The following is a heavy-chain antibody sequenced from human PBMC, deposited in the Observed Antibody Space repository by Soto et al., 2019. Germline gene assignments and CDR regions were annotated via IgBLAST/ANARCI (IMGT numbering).Heavy chain of an antibody. Sequence: QLGGSLRLSCAASGFTVSSNYMSWVRQAPGKGLEWVSVIYSGGSTYYADSVKGRFTISRDNSKNTLYLQMNSLRAEDTAVYYCARVLGTVMDYYYYYYMDVWGKGTTVTVSS. V-gene: IGHV3-53*01. D-gene: IGHD4-17*01. CDR2: IYSGGST. CDR3: ARVLGTVMDYYYYYYMDV. J-gene: IGHJ6*03. CDR1: GFTVSSNY.